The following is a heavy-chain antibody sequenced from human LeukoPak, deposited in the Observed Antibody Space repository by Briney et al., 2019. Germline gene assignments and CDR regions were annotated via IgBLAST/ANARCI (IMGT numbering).Heavy chain of an antibody. D-gene: IGHD2-15*01. CDR1: GFTVSSNY. Sequence: GGSLRLSCAASGFTVSSNYMSWVRQAPGKGLEWVSVIYSGGSTYYADSEKGRFTISRDNSKNTLYLQMNSLRAEDTAVYYCARDPSLPYCSGGSCYSHYYYYGMDVWGQGTTVTVSS. CDR2: IYSGGST. J-gene: IGHJ6*02. V-gene: IGHV3-53*01. CDR3: ARDPSLPYCSGGSCYSHYYYYGMDV.